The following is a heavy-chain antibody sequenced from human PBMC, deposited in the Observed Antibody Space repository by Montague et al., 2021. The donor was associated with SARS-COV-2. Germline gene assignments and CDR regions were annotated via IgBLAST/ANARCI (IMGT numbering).Heavy chain of an antibody. Sequence: TLSLACAVSCGSISSGSYYWSWLRQPAGKGLEWIGRIYTRGTTDYIFSLKSRVTISVDTSKNQFSLKLTSVTAADTAVYYCARAHSGSWAHLDNWGQGSLVTVSS. CDR3: ARAHSGSWAHLDN. V-gene: IGHV4-61*02. CDR2: IYTRGTT. CDR1: CGSISSGSYY. J-gene: IGHJ4*02. D-gene: IGHD5-12*01.